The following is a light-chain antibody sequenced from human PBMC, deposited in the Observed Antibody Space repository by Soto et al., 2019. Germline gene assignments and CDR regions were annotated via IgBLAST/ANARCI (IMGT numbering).Light chain of an antibody. CDR1: QSISSW. V-gene: IGKV1-5*03. CDR3: QQYNRYSVT. Sequence: DIQMTQSPSTLSASVGDRVTITCRASQSISSWLAWYQQKPGKAPKLLIYKASSLETGVPSRFSGSGSGTEFTLTISSRQPDDFATYYCQQYNRYSVTFGQGTRLEIK. J-gene: IGKJ5*01. CDR2: KAS.